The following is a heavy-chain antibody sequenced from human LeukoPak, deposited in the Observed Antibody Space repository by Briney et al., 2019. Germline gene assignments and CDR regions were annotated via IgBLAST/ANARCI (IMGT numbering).Heavy chain of an antibody. J-gene: IGHJ6*02. CDR2: INPSGGST. CDR1: GYTFTSYF. D-gene: IGHD2-2*01. V-gene: IGHV1-46*01. Sequence: ASVKVSCKASGYTFTSYFMHWVRQAPGQGLDWMGIINPSGGSTSYTQKFQGRVTMTRDTSTSTVYMELSRLRSDDTAVYYCTRDHCTSINCYEYNYYGMDVWGQGTTVTVSS. CDR3: TRDHCTSINCYEYNYYGMDV.